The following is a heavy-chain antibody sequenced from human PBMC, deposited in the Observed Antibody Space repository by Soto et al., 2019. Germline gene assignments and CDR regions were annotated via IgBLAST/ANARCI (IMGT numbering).Heavy chain of an antibody. V-gene: IGHV1-69*02. J-gene: IGHJ6*04. CDR3: ARGGKLGGDLDV. CDR1: GGTFNRET. Sequence: QAQLVQSGAEVKKPGSSVKVSCKASGGTFNRETFSRVRQAPGQGLQWMGRIIPVLDLADYAQKFEGRVTITADTSTTTVYLDLRGLVSDDTAVYYCARGGKLGGDLDVWGKGTPVIVTS. D-gene: IGHD3-10*01. CDR2: IIPVLDLA.